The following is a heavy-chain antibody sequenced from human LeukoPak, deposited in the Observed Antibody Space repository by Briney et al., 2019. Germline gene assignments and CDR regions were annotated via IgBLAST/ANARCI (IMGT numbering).Heavy chain of an antibody. Sequence: GGSLRLSCAASGFTFSSYGMSWVRQAPGKGLEWVSVISGSGGSTYYADSVKGRFTISRDNSKNTLYLQMNSLRAEDTAVYYCAKQDYVWGSYRPAPFDYWGQGTLVTVSS. CDR3: AKQDYVWGSYRPAPFDY. CDR2: ISGSGGST. CDR1: GFTFSSYG. V-gene: IGHV3-23*01. J-gene: IGHJ4*02. D-gene: IGHD3-16*02.